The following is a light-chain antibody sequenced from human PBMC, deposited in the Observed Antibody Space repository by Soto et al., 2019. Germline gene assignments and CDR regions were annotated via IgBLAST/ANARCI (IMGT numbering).Light chain of an antibody. J-gene: IGKJ4*01. CDR2: AAS. Sequence: DIQMTQTPSSLSASVGDRVTFTCRASQTISTYLDPYQQKPGKAPKLLIYAASSLQNGVPTTFSGSGSRTDFTLTINSLQPEDSATYYCQQSYSTPQLTFGGGTKVEV. V-gene: IGKV1-39*01. CDR1: QTISTY. CDR3: QQSYSTPQLT.